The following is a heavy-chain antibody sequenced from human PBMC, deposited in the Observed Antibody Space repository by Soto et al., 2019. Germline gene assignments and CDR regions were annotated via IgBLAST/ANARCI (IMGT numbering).Heavy chain of an antibody. CDR3: ARRPHCSGGICYYGLDN. D-gene: IGHD2-15*01. CDR2: INPNSGGT. Sequence: ASVKVSCKASGYTFTGYYMHWVRQAPGQGLEWMGWINPNSGGTNYAQKFQGRVTLTTSTSTSTVYMEMRSLGSEDTAVYYCARRPHCSGGICYYGLDNWGQGTLVTVSS. J-gene: IGHJ4*02. V-gene: IGHV1-2*02. CDR1: GYTFTGYY.